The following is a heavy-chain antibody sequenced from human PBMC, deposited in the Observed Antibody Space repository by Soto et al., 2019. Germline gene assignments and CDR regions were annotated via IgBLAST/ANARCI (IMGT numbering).Heavy chain of an antibody. Sequence: QVRLKESGPGLVKPSETLSLICSVSGGSVNNADYFWSWIRHHPENGLEWIGYIYYSGSTRYNPSFKTRTTLSIDKSKDQFSLRLNSGTVADTPVYFCARDADYCGSRGGIDVWGRGTTVTVSS. CDR3: ARDADYCGSRGGIDV. D-gene: IGHD4-17*01. CDR1: GGSVNNADYF. J-gene: IGHJ6*02. V-gene: IGHV4-31*03. CDR2: IYYSGST.